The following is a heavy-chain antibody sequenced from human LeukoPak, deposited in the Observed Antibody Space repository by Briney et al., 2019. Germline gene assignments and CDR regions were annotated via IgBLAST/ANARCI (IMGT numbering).Heavy chain of an antibody. J-gene: IGHJ6*02. CDR2: IYYSGTT. CDR3: ARRGLVGKLRARVYGMDV. CDR1: GGSINKYY. Sequence: PSETLSLICSVSGGSINKYYWTWIRQPPGKGLEWTGYIYYSGTTNYNPSLKSRVTMSVDTAKNQLSLKLNSVTTADTAVYYCARRGLVGKLRARVYGMDVWGLGTTVTVSS. D-gene: IGHD1-26*01. V-gene: IGHV4-59*01.